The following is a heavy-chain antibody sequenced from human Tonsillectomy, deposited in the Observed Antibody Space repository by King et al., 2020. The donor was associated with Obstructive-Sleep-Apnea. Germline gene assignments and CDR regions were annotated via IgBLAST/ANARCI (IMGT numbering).Heavy chain of an antibody. V-gene: IGHV3-7*03. Sequence: VQLVESGGGLVQPGGSLRLSCVASGFTLSSYGINWVRQAPGKGLEWLSNIKEDGSEKNYVDSVKGRFTIARDNAKNSLYLQMNSLRAEDTAVYYCANLEWGRGTLVTVSS. CDR2: IKEDGSEK. CDR1: GFTLSSYG. CDR3: ANLE. J-gene: IGHJ4*02.